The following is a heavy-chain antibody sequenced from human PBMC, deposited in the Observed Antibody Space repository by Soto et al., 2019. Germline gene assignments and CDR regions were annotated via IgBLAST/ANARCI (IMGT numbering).Heavy chain of an antibody. J-gene: IGHJ6*04. CDR1: GFSFSSHG. Sequence: QVQLVESGGNVVQPGGSLRLSCAASGFSFSSHGMHWVRQAPGKGLEWVAHLWAGGNIRYYAYSVNGRFTISSDHSKNTLYLQMSRLGAEDTAVYYCTRDAQQLANYGMDVWGXGTTVTVSS. CDR2: LWAGGNIR. D-gene: IGHD6-13*01. V-gene: IGHV3-33*01. CDR3: TRDAQQLANYGMDV.